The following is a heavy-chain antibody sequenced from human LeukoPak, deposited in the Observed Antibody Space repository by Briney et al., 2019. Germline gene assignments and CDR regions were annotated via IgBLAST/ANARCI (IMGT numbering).Heavy chain of an antibody. J-gene: IGHJ4*02. CDR1: GGSISSYY. CDR3: ARVGGHYSNPNTN. D-gene: IGHD4-11*01. Sequence: PSETLSLTCTVSGGSISSYYWSWIRQPPGKGLEWIGYIYYSGSTNYNPSLKSRVTISVDTSKNQFSLKLSSVTAADTAVYYCARVGGHYSNPNTNWGQGTLVTVSS. V-gene: IGHV4-59*08. CDR2: IYYSGST.